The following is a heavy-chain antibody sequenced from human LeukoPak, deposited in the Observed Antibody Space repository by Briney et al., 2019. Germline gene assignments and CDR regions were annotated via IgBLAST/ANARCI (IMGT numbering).Heavy chain of an antibody. V-gene: IGHV4-59*01. CDR1: GGSISSFY. J-gene: IGHJ5*02. Sequence: SETLSLTCNVSGGSISSFYLSWIRQPPGKGPEWIGYIYTSGTTNYNPSLKSRVTISVDTSKNQFSLKLSSVTAADTAVYYCARDLWSDNWFDPWGQGTLVTVSS. D-gene: IGHD2-8*02. CDR3: ARDLWSDNWFDP. CDR2: IYTSGTT.